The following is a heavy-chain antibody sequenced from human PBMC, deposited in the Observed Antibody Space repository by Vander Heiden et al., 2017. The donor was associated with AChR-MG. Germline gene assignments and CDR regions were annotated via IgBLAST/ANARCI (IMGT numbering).Heavy chain of an antibody. V-gene: IGHV4-31*03. CDR2: IYYSGST. Sequence: QVQLQESGPGLVKPSQTLSLTCTVSGGSISSGGYYWSWIRQHPGKGLEWIGYIYYSGSTYYNPSLKSRVTISVDTSKNQFSLKLSSVTAADTAVYYCARASIAARIRVPRVDYWGQGTLVTVSS. J-gene: IGHJ4*02. D-gene: IGHD6-6*01. CDR1: GGSISSGGYY. CDR3: ARASIAARIRVPRVDY.